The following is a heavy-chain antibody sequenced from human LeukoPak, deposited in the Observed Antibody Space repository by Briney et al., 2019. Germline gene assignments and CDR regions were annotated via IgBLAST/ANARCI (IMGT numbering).Heavy chain of an antibody. Sequence: SETLSLTCAVYGGSFSGYYWSWIRQPPGKGLEWIGEINHSGSTNYNPSLKSRVTISVDTSKNQFSLKLSSVTAADTAVYYCATQTTVTTLDAFDIWGQGTMVTVSS. D-gene: IGHD4-17*01. CDR2: INHSGST. J-gene: IGHJ3*02. CDR1: GGSFSGYY. CDR3: ATQTTVTTLDAFDI. V-gene: IGHV4-34*01.